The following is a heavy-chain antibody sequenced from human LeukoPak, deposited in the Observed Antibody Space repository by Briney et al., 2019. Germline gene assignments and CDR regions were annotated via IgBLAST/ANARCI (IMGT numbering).Heavy chain of an antibody. CDR2: MSNDGSNK. CDR3: AKGPDRGVATILNYFDY. J-gene: IGHJ4*02. Sequence: GGSLRLSCVDSGFTFSNYAMHWVRQAPGKGLEWVAVMSNDGSNKYYADSVKGRFTISRYNSKNTLYLQMNSLRAEDTALYYCAKGPDRGVATILNYFDYWGQGTLVTVSS. CDR1: GFTFSNYA. D-gene: IGHD5-12*01. V-gene: IGHV3-30-3*01.